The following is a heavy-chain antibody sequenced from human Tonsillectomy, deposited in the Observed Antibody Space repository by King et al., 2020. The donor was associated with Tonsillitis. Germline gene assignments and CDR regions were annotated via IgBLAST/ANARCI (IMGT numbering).Heavy chain of an antibody. D-gene: IGHD2-21*01. Sequence: MQLQESGPGLVKPSETLSLTCTVSGYSISSGYYWGWIRQPPGKGLEWIGSIFHSGSTDYNPALKSRVTISVDTSKHHFSLKLSSVTAADTAVYYCARVVHMNAFDIWGQGTMVTVSS. V-gene: IGHV4-38-2*02. CDR1: GYSISSGYY. CDR2: IFHSGST. CDR3: ARVVHMNAFDI. J-gene: IGHJ3*02.